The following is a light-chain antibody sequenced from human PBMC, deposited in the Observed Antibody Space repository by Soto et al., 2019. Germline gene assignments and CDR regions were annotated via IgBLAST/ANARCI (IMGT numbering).Light chain of an antibody. J-gene: IGKJ5*01. V-gene: IGKV3-11*01. CDR3: QQRNVWPTVT. CDR1: PSVTNF. CDR2: GAF. Sequence: EIVLTQSPATLSLSPGERATLSCRASPSVTNFLAWYQQKPGQAHRLMIYGAFNRATGIPARFSGSGSGTDFTLTISSLEPEDSAVYYCQQRNVWPTVTFGQGTRLEIK.